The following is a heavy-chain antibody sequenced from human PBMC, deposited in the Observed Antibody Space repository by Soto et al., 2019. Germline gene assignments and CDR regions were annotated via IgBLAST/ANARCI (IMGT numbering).Heavy chain of an antibody. CDR3: AREGGVWGSYRYFDY. D-gene: IGHD3-16*02. Sequence: GASVKVSSNASRYTFITYVISWVRQAPGQGLEWMGWISPYNGNTNYAQNFQGRVTMTTDTPTTTAYMELRSLRSDDTAVFYCAREGGVWGSYRYFDYWGQGTLVTVSS. CDR2: ISPYNGNT. CDR1: RYTFITYV. J-gene: IGHJ4*02. V-gene: IGHV1-18*01.